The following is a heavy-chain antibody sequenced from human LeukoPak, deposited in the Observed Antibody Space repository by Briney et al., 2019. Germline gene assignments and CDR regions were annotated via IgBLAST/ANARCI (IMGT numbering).Heavy chain of an antibody. D-gene: IGHD3-22*01. CDR2: INPSGGST. CDR1: GYTFTSYY. V-gene: IGHV1-46*01. Sequence: ASVKVSCKASGYTFTSYYMHWVRQAPGQGLEWMGIINPSGGSTSYAQKFQGRVTMTRDTSTSTAYMELRSLRSDDTAVYYCARYYYDSSGYDYWGQGTLVTVSS. J-gene: IGHJ4*02. CDR3: ARYYYDSSGYDY.